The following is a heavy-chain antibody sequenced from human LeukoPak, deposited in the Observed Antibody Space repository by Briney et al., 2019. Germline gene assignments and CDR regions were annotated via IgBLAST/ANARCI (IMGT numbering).Heavy chain of an antibody. CDR1: RGSISGFY. Sequence: SETLSLTCTISRGSISGFYWSWIRQPPGKGLEWIGYIYYSGSSNYNPSLKSRVTISVDTSKDQFSLKLSSVTAADTAVYYCARNRASGTPYFDYWGQGLLVTLSS. V-gene: IGHV4-59*08. CDR2: IYYSGSS. J-gene: IGHJ4*02. D-gene: IGHD3-10*01. CDR3: ARNRASGTPYFDY.